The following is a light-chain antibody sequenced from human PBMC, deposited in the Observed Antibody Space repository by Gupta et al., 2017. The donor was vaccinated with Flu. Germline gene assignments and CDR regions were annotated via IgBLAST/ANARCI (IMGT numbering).Light chain of an antibody. V-gene: IGLV8-61*01. Sequence: QPVVTQEPSFSVSPGGTVTLTCALSSGSVSTGLYPSWYQQTPGQTPRTLIYNTNIRSSGVPDRFSGSILGNRAALTITGAQADDESDYYCMLNMRSGHRVFGGGTKVTVL. J-gene: IGLJ3*02. CDR1: SGSVSTGLY. CDR2: NTN. CDR3: MLNMRSGHRV.